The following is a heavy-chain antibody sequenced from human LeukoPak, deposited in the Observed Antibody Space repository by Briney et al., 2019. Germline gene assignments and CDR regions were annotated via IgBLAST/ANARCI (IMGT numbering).Heavy chain of an antibody. CDR3: ARDVGGSLDY. J-gene: IGHJ4*02. CDR2: IKHDGSDK. Sequence: PGGSLRLSCAASGFIFSNYWMAWVRQAPGKGLQWVANIKHDGSDKNYVDSVKGRFTISRDNAKNSLYLQMNSLRTEDTAVYYCARDVGGSLDYWGQGTLVAVSS. D-gene: IGHD2-15*01. V-gene: IGHV3-7*01. CDR1: GFIFSNYW.